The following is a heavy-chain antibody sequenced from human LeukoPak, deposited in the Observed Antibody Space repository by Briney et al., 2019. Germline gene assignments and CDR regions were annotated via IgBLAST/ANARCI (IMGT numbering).Heavy chain of an antibody. J-gene: IGHJ5*02. Sequence: SGPTLVNPTQTLTLTCTFSGFSLSPNGVGVGWIRQPPGKALEWLALIYWDDDKRYSPSLKSRLTITKDTSKNQVVLTMTNMDPVDTATYYCAHRPPVAAAGDYWFDPWGQGTLVTVSS. CDR3: AHRPPVAAAGDYWFDP. CDR1: GFSLSPNGVG. D-gene: IGHD6-13*01. CDR2: IYWDDDK. V-gene: IGHV2-5*02.